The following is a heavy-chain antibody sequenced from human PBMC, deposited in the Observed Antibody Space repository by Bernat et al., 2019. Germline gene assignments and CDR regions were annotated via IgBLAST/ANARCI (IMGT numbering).Heavy chain of an antibody. V-gene: IGHV4-39*01. CDR1: GGSISSSSYY. CDR3: ARTRAGTSDY. Sequence: QLQLQESGPGLVKPSETPSLTCTVSGGSISSSSYYWGWIRQPPGKGLEWIGSIYYSGSTYYNPSLKSRVTISVDTSKNQFSLKLSSVTAADTAVYYCARTRAGTSDYWGQGTLVTVSS. D-gene: IGHD6-13*01. J-gene: IGHJ4*02. CDR2: IYYSGST.